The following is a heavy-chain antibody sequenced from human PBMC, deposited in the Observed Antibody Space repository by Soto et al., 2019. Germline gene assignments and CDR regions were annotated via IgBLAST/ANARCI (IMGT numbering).Heavy chain of an antibody. CDR3: NSGSEYDFWSGYL. J-gene: IGHJ4*02. Sequence: QERLVQSGAEVRKPGSSVKVSCKVTGGTSTRYAINWVRQAPGQGVERMGGIVPRFGTSKYAQKFQGRVTITPDTSTNIAYMELRSLRSEDTAVYYCNSGSEYDFWSGYLWGQGTLVSVSS. V-gene: IGHV1-69*06. D-gene: IGHD3-3*01. CDR2: IVPRFGTS. CDR1: GGTSTRYA.